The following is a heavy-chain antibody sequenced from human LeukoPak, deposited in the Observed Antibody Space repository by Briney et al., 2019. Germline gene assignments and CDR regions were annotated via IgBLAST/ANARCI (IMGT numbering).Heavy chain of an antibody. D-gene: IGHD5-18*01. V-gene: IGHV3-23*01. J-gene: IGHJ4*02. Sequence: GGSLRLSCAASGFTFSSYAMSWVRQAPGKGLEWVSGISGSGGNTYYADSVKGRFTISRDNSKNTLYLQMNSLRAEDTAVYYCAKVRRLFTYSYGPYFDYWGQGTLVTVSS. CDR2: ISGSGGNT. CDR3: AKVRRLFTYSYGPYFDY. CDR1: GFTFSSYA.